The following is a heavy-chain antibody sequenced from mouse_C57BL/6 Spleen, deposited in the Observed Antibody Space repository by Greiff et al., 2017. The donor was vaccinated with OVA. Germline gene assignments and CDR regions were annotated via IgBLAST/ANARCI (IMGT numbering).Heavy chain of an antibody. D-gene: IGHD2-9*01. V-gene: IGHV1-22*01. CDR3: ARSYYGYDAYYYAMDY. CDR2: IKPNNGGT. CDR1: GYTFTDYN. Sequence: EVQLQQSGPELVKPGASVKMSCKASGYTFTDYNMHWVKQSHGKSLEWIRYIKPNNGGTSYNQKFKGKATLTVNKSSSTAYMEIRSLTSEDSAVYYCARSYYGYDAYYYAMDYWGQGTSVTVSS. J-gene: IGHJ4*01.